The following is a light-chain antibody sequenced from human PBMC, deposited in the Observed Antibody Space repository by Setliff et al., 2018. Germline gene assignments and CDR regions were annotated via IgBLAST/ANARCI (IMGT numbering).Light chain of an antibody. CDR2: DAS. J-gene: IGKJ2*01. CDR3: QQYSSSPHT. CDR1: QSVSNKY. Sequence: EIVLTQSPGTLSLSPGERATLSCRASQSVSNKYLAWYQQKPGLAPRLLIYDASSRAAGIPDRFGGSGSGTDFTLTISRLEPEDFAVYYCQQYSSSPHTFGQGTK. V-gene: IGKV3D-20*01.